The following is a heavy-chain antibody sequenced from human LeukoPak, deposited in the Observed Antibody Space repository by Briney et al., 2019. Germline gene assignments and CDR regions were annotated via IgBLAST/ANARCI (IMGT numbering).Heavy chain of an antibody. D-gene: IGHD1-26*01. Sequence: GGSLRLSCAASGFTFDDYAMHWVRQAPGKGLEWVSGISWNSGSIGYADSVKGRFTISRDNAKNSLYLQMNSLRAEDTAVYYCARYDVYSGSHGGLAYWGQGTLVTVSS. CDR1: GFTFDDYA. V-gene: IGHV3-9*01. CDR2: ISWNSGSI. J-gene: IGHJ4*02. CDR3: ARYDVYSGSHGGLAY.